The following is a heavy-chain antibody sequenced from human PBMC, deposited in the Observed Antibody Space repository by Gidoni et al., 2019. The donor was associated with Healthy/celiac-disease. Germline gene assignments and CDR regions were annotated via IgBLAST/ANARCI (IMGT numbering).Heavy chain of an antibody. D-gene: IGHD2-2*01. CDR3: ARHHGVPAARPPEYFQH. CDR1: GYTFTSSG. J-gene: IGHJ1*01. Sequence: QVHLLQPGAEVKKPGASVKVSCKASGYTFTSSGISWVRQAPGQGLEWMGWISAYNGNTNYAQKLQGRVTMTTDTSTSTAYMELRSLRSDDTAVYYCARHHGVPAARPPEYFQHWGQGTLVTVSS. V-gene: IGHV1-18*01. CDR2: ISAYNGNT.